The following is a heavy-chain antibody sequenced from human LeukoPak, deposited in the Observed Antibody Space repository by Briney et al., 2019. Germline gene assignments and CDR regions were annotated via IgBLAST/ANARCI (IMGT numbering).Heavy chain of an antibody. CDR3: ASTIQYRSSTSCYLDYGMDV. CDR2: IIPIFGTS. D-gene: IGHD2-2*01. CDR1: GGTFSSYA. J-gene: IGHJ6*02. Sequence: ASVKVSCKASGGTFSSYAISWVRQAPGQGLEWMGGIIPIFGTSNYAQKFQGRVTITADESTSTAYMELSSLRSEDTAVYYCASTIQYRSSTSCYLDYGMDVWGQGTTVTVSS. V-gene: IGHV1-69*13.